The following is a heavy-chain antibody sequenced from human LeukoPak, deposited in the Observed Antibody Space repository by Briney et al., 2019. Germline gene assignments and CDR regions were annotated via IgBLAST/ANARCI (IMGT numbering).Heavy chain of an antibody. Sequence: GGSLRLSCAASGFTFSSYSMNWVRQAPGKGLEWVSAISSGSGYIYYADSVKGRFTVSRDNAKNSLYLQMNSLRAEDTAVYYCAKGSEYLWGSLESNYYYYMDVWGKGTTVTVSS. CDR1: GFTFSSYS. J-gene: IGHJ6*03. D-gene: IGHD3-16*01. CDR2: ISSGSGYI. V-gene: IGHV3-21*04. CDR3: AKGSEYLWGSLESNYYYYMDV.